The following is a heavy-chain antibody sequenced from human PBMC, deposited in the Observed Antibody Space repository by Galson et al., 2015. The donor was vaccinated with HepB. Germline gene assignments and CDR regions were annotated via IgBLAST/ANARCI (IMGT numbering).Heavy chain of an antibody. CDR2: ISFDGSDK. V-gene: IGHV3-30*04. J-gene: IGHJ6*02. D-gene: IGHD6-13*01. CDR1: GFTFSGYA. CDR3: ARDSQYDSTWEDKHFYYGMDV. Sequence: SLRLSCAASGFTFSGYAIHWVRQAPGKGLEWVAVISFDGSDKYYADSVKGRFTISRDNSKSTLYLQMNSLRAEDTAVYYCARDSQYDSTWEDKHFYYGMDVWGQGTTVTVSS.